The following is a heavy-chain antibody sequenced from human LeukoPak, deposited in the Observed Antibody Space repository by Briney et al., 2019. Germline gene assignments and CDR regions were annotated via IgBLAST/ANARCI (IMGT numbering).Heavy chain of an antibody. CDR3: AKLSSSWTDYYYGVDV. Sequence: MSSETLSLTCTVSGGSISSYYWSWIRQPPGKGLEWIGYIYYSGSTNYNPSLKSRVTISVDTSKNQFSLKLSSVTAADTAVYYCAKLSSSWTDYYYGVDVWGQGSTVTVSS. CDR2: IYYSGST. V-gene: IGHV4-59*12. CDR1: GGSISSYY. J-gene: IGHJ6*02. D-gene: IGHD6-13*01.